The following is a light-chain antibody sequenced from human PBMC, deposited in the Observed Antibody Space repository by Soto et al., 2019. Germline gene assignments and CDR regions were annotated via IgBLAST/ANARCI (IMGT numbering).Light chain of an antibody. CDR1: SFNIGAGYD. J-gene: IGLJ3*02. V-gene: IGLV1-40*01. CDR2: ANN. CDR3: QSYDSSLSGSV. Sequence: QSVLTQPPSVSGAPGQRVTISCTGSSFNIGAGYDVHWYQQLPGTAPKLLIYANNNRPSGVPDRFSGSKSGTSASLASTGLPAEDEADYYCQSYDSSLSGSVFGGGTKLTVL.